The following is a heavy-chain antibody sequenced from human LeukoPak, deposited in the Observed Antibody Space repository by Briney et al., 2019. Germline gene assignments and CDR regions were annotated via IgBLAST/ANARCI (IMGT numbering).Heavy chain of an antibody. Sequence: PGGSLRLSSAASGFTFSSYSMNWVRQAPGKGLECVSSISSSSSSIYYADSVKGRFTISRDDAKNSLYLQMNSLRAEDTAVYYCARTATDTGELDYWGQGTLVTVSS. D-gene: IGHD6-13*01. CDR1: GFTFSSYS. CDR3: ARTATDTGELDY. CDR2: ISSSSSSI. V-gene: IGHV3-21*01. J-gene: IGHJ4*02.